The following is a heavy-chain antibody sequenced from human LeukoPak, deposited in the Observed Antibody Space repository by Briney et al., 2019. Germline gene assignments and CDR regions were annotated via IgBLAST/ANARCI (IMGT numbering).Heavy chain of an antibody. D-gene: IGHD6-19*01. J-gene: IGHJ4*02. CDR3: ANLMGSSGWYYFDY. V-gene: IGHV3-23*01. Sequence: GGSLRLSCAASGFTFSSYAMSWVRQAPGKGLEWVSAMSGSGGSTYYADSVKGRFTISRDNSKNTLYLQMNSLRAEDTAVYYCANLMGSSGWYYFDYWGQGTLVTVSS. CDR1: GFTFSSYA. CDR2: MSGSGGST.